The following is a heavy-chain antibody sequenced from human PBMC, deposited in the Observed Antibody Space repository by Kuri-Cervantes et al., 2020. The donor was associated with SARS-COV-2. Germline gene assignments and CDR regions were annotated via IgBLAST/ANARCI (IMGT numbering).Heavy chain of an antibody. CDR3: ARRWWELPGAYWYFDL. V-gene: IGHV4-38-2*01. CDR1: GYSISSGYY. J-gene: IGHJ2*01. D-gene: IGHD1-26*01. CDR2: IYHSGST. Sequence: GSLRLSCAVSGYSISSGYYWGWIRQPPGKGLEWIGSIYHSGSTYYNPSLKSRVTISVDTSKNQFSLKLSSVTAADTAVYYCARRWWELPGAYWYFDLWGRGTLVTVSS.